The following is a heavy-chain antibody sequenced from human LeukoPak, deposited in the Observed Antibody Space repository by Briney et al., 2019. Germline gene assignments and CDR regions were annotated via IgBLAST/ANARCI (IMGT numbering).Heavy chain of an antibody. CDR2: ISSSSSTI. CDR1: GFTFSSYS. J-gene: IGHJ4*02. V-gene: IGHV3-48*01. D-gene: IGHD3-16*02. CDR3: ARGDYDYVWGSYRYYYFDY. Sequence: GGSLRLSCAASGFTFSSYSMNWVRHAPGKGLELVSYISSSSSTIYYADSVKGRFTISRDNAKNSLYLQMNSLRAEDTAVYYCARGDYDYVWGSYRYYYFDYWGQGTLVTVSS.